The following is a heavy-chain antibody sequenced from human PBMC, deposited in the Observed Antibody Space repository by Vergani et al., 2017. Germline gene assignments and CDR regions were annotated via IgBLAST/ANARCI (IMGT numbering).Heavy chain of an antibody. CDR2: IHTGGST. CDR1: GESIRSGSHY. J-gene: IGHJ4*02. V-gene: IGHV4-61*02. D-gene: IGHD1-1*01. Sequence: QVKLQESGPGLLKPSQTLSLTCTVSGESIRSGSHYWSWIRQPAGKGPEWIGHIHTGGSTDLNPSFKSRVAISVDTSKSQFSLKLSSVTAADTAVYYCARDMAYNWNDGDYWGQGTLVTVSS. CDR3: ARDMAYNWNDGDY.